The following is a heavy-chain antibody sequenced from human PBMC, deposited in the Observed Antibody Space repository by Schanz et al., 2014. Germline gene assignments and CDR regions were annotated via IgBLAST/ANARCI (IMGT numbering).Heavy chain of an antibody. D-gene: IGHD2-21*01. V-gene: IGHV3-21*02. CDR1: GFTFSTYY. CDR2: ISSSSSYI. J-gene: IGHJ4*02. Sequence: EVQLVESGGGLVKPGGSLRLSCAASGFTFSTYYMNWVRQAPGKGLEWVSSISSSSSYISYADSVKGRFTISRDNSKNTLYLQMNNLRADDATVYYCAREFVNWGQGTLVTVSS. CDR3: AREFVN.